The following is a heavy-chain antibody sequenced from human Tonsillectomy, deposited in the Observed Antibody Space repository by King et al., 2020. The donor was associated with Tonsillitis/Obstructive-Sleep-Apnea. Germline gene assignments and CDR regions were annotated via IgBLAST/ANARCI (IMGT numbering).Heavy chain of an antibody. Sequence: QLVQSGGGVVQPGRSLRLSCAASGFTFSSYAMHWVRQAPGKGLKWVAVISYDGGNKYYADSVKGRFTISRDNSKNTLYLQMNSLRAEDTAVYYCARDPSSGWYGDYWGQGTLVTVSS. J-gene: IGHJ4*02. CDR1: GFTFSSYA. CDR3: ARDPSSGWYGDY. CDR2: ISYDGGNK. V-gene: IGHV3-30*04. D-gene: IGHD6-19*01.